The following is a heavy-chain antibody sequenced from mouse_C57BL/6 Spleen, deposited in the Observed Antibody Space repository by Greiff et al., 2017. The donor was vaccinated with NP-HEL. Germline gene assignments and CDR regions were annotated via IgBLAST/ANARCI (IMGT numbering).Heavy chain of an antibody. CDR2: ISSGDDYI. V-gene: IGHV5-9-1*02. Sequence: EVLLVESGAGLVKPGGSLKLSCAASGFTFSSYAMSWVRQTPEKRLEWVAYISSGDDYIYYADTVKGRFTISTDNARNTLYLQMSSLKSEDTAMYYCTRDNYEYSFDYWGQGTTLTVSA. J-gene: IGHJ2*01. D-gene: IGHD2-4*01. CDR3: TRDNYEYSFDY. CDR1: GFTFSSYA.